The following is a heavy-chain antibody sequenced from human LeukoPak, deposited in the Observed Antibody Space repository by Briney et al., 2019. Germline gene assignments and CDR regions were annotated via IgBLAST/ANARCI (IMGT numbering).Heavy chain of an antibody. V-gene: IGHV3-11*01. CDR3: ARAYSSSWYYNWFDP. J-gene: IGHJ5*02. CDR1: GFTFSDYY. Sequence: GGSLRLSCAASGFTFSDYYMSWIRQAPGKGLEWVSYISRSGTTTYYEVSVKGRFTISRDNAKNSLYLQMNSLRAEDTAMYYCARAYSSSWYYNWFDPWGQGTLVTVSS. D-gene: IGHD6-13*01. CDR2: ISRSGTTT.